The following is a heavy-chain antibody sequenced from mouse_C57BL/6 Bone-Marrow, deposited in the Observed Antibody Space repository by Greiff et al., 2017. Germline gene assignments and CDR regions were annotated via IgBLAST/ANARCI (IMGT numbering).Heavy chain of an antibody. CDR1: GFTFSDYG. V-gene: IGHV5-17*01. Sequence: EVKLEESGGGLVKPGGSLTLSCAASGFTFSDYGMHWVRQAPEKGLEWVAYISSGSSTIYYADTVKGRFTISRDNAKNTLFLQMTSLRSEDTAMYYCARDDGPFGVWGTGTTVTVSS. J-gene: IGHJ1*03. D-gene: IGHD2-3*01. CDR2: ISSGSSTI. CDR3: ARDDGPFGV.